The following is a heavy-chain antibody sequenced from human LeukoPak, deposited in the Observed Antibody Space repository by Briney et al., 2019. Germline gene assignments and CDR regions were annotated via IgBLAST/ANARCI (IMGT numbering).Heavy chain of an antibody. CDR1: GGSFSGYY. J-gene: IGHJ5*02. CDR3: ARGSKMLGYNWFDP. V-gene: IGHV4-34*01. CDR2: INHSGST. Sequence: KTSETLSLTCAVYGGSFSGYYWNWIRQPPGKGLEWIGEINHSGSTNYIPSLKSRVTISVDTSKNQCSLKLSSVTAADTAVYYCARGSKMLGYNWFDPWGQGTLVTVSS. D-gene: IGHD1-26*01.